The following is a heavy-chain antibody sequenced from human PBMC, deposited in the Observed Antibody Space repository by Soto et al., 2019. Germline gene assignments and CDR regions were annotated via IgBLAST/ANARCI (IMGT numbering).Heavy chain of an antibody. CDR3: AIDPQINSDTSGYVGS. CDR2: IWDDGSDK. Sequence: PGGSLRLSCAASGFTFRSYGMHWVRQAPGKGLEWVAVIWDDGSDKRYADSVKGRFTVSRDNSKNTLFLQMSSLRAEDTAVYYCAIDPQINSDTSGYVGSWGPGTLVTVSS. J-gene: IGHJ5*02. D-gene: IGHD3-22*01. V-gene: IGHV3-33*01. CDR1: GFTFRSYG.